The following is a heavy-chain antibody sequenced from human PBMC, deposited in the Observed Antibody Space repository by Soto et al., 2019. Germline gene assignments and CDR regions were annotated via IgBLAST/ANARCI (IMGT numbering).Heavy chain of an antibody. V-gene: IGHV2-5*02. J-gene: IGHJ4*02. CDR1: RFSLSTSGVG. D-gene: IGHD2-21*02. CDR3: AHTQTGGGNSGDWDY. Sequence: QITLKESGPTLVKPTQTLTLTCTFSRFSLSTSGVGVGWIRQPPGKALEWLALIYWDDDKRYSPSLKSRLTITKDTSKNQVVLTMTNMDPVDTATYYCAHTQTGGGNSGDWDYWGQGTLVTVSS. CDR2: IYWDDDK.